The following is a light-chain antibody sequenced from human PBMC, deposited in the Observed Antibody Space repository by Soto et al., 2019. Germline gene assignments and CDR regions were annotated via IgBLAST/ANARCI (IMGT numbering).Light chain of an antibody. J-gene: IGLJ2*01. CDR3: LSFDSSLSVV. CDR1: SYNIGAGYD. CDR2: GNT. V-gene: IGLV1-40*01. Sequence: QSVLTQPPSVSGAPGQRVTISCTGSSYNIGAGYDVHWYQQLPGRDPKLLIYGNTNRPSGVPDRFSGSKSGTSASLAITGLQAEDEAEYYCLSFDSSLSVVFGGGTKLTVL.